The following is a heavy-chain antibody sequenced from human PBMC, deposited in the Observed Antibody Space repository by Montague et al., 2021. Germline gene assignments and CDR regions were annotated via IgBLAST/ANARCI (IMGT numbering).Heavy chain of an antibody. V-gene: IGHV3-74*01. Sequence: SLRLSCAASGFSFSSLWMHWVRQAPGKGLVWVSQITSDGSDTNYADSVKGRFTISRDNAKSTLYLHVNSLRDEDTAVYYCVRDRPTAWFDSWGQGTLVTVSS. CDR1: GFSFSSLW. CDR2: ITSDGSDT. J-gene: IGHJ5*01. D-gene: IGHD5-18*01. CDR3: VRDRPTAWFDS.